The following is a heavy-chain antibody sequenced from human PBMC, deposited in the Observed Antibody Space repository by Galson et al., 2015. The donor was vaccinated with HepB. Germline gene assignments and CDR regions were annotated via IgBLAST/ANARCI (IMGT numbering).Heavy chain of an antibody. CDR1: GYTFTDYY. CDR3: ARTYASSSPYYYYGMDV. CDR2: INAGNGNT. J-gene: IGHJ6*02. V-gene: IGHV1-3*01. Sequence: SVKVSCKVSGYTFTDYYMHWVQQAPGQRLEWMGWINAGNGNTKYSQKIQGRVTITRDTSASIVYMELSSLRSEDTALYYCARTYASSSPYYYYGMDVWGQGTTVTVSS. D-gene: IGHD6-13*01.